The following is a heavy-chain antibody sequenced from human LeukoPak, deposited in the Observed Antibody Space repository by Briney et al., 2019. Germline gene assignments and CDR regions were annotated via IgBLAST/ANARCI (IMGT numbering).Heavy chain of an antibody. CDR2: ISAYNGNT. CDR1: GYTFTSYG. Sequence: GASVKVSCTASGYTFTSYGISWVRQATGQGLEWMGWISAYNGNTNYAQKLQGRVTMTTDTSTSTAYMELRSLRSDDTAVYYCAREVLLLWFGETDYWGQGTLVTVSS. CDR3: AREVLLLWFGETDY. D-gene: IGHD3-10*01. J-gene: IGHJ4*02. V-gene: IGHV1-18*04.